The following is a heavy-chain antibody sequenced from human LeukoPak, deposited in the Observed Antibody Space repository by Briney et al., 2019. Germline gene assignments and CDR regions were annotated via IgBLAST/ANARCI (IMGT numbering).Heavy chain of an antibody. V-gene: IGHV1-2*05. CDR2: INPNSGGT. D-gene: IGHD3-16*01. Sequence: ASVKVSCKASGYTFTYYYVHWVRQAPGQGLEWMGRINPNSGGTNYAQKFQGRVTMTSDTSISTVYMELSKLKSDDTDVYYCARWGPLRLPGGYWGQGTLVTVSS. J-gene: IGHJ4*02. CDR1: GYTFTYYY. CDR3: ARWGPLRLPGGY.